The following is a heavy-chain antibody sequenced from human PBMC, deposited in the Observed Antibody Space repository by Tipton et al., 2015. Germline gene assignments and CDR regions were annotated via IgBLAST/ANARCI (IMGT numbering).Heavy chain of an antibody. CDR3: ARARGRHGGLFVS. V-gene: IGHV4-59*01. CDR1: GGSISRYY. Sequence: TLSLTCTVSGGSISRYYWSWSRHPPGKGREWIGYIYYSGSTNYNPSLKSRVPVLLDTSKTQFPLSLTSVTAADTAVYYCARARGRHGGLFVSWGQGTLVSVPS. CDR2: IYYSGST. J-gene: IGHJ4*02. D-gene: IGHD4-23*01.